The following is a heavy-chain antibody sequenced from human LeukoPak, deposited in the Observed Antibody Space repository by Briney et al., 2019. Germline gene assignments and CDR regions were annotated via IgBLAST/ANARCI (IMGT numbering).Heavy chain of an antibody. V-gene: IGHV4-39*07. CDR2: IYYSGST. J-gene: IGHJ6*02. D-gene: IGHD6-6*01. Sequence: SETLSLTCTVSGGSISSSSYYWGWIRQPPGTGLEWIGSIYYSGSTNYNPSLKSRVTISVDTSKNQFSLKLSSVTAADTAVYYCARSDVPRSYYYYGMDVWGQGTTVTVSS. CDR3: ARSDVPRSYYYYGMDV. CDR1: GGSISSSSYY.